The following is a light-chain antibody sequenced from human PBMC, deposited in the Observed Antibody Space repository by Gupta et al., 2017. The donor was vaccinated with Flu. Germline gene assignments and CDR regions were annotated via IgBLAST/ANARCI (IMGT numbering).Light chain of an antibody. J-gene: IGLJ3*02. CDR1: SSDVGRYNY. CDR2: DVN. Sequence: QSALTQPRSVSGSPGQSVTISCTGTSSDVGRYNYVSWYRQYPAKAPKLIIYDVNKRPSGVPDRFSGSKSGNTASLTISGLQAEDEADYYCCSYAGSYTWVFGGGAKLTVL. CDR3: CSYAGSYTWV. V-gene: IGLV2-11*01.